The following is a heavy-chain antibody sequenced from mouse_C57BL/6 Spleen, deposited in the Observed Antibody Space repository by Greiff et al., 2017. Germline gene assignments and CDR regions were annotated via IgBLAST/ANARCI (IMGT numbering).Heavy chain of an antibody. D-gene: IGHD1-1*01. Sequence: QVQLQQSGAELVRPGSSVKLSCKASGYTFTSYWMHWVKQRPVQGLEWIGNIDPSDSDTHYNTKFQDKATLTVDNSSSTAYMQLSSLTSEDSAVYYCARGAEQTTVVAGDAMEGWGQGTSVTSSS. CDR3: ARGAEQTTVVAGDAMEG. CDR1: GYTFTSYW. J-gene: IGHJ4*01. V-gene: IGHV1-52*01. CDR2: IDPSDSDT.